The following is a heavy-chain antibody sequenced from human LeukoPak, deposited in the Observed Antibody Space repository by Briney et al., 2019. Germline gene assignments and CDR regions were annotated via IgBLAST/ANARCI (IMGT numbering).Heavy chain of an antibody. CDR2: IYYSGST. D-gene: IGHD5-12*01. V-gene: IGHV4-61*05. Sequence: SETLSLTCTVSGGSISSSSYYWGWIRQPPGKGLEWIGYIYYSGSTNYNPSLKSRVTISVDTSKNQFSLKLSSVAAADTAVYYCARVSGYDWESSYDYWGQGTLVTVSS. J-gene: IGHJ4*02. CDR3: ARVSGYDWESSYDY. CDR1: GGSISSSSYY.